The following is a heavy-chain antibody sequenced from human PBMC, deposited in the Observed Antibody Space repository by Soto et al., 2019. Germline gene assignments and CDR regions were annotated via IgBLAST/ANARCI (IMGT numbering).Heavy chain of an antibody. Sequence: EVHLVESGGGLVQPGGSLRLSCAGSGFTFSNHWMNCVRQAPGKGLEWVANIKADGSEKYYVDSVKGRFTISRDNAKNSWYLQMNSLRAEDTAVYYCARARGVDSWGQGTLVTVSS. V-gene: IGHV3-7*03. CDR2: IKADGSEK. D-gene: IGHD3-16*01. CDR3: ARARGVDS. J-gene: IGHJ5*01. CDR1: GFTFSNHW.